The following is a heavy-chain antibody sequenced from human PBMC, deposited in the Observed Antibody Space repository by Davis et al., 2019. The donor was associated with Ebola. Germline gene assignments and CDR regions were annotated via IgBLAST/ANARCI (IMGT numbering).Heavy chain of an antibody. CDR2: IKPDGTQK. CDR1: GFTFTTSW. CDR3: ARDFSYNQFDY. J-gene: IGHJ4*02. D-gene: IGHD1-1*01. V-gene: IGHV3-7*03. Sequence: GGSLRLSCAASGFTFTTSWMNWVRQAPGKGLERVANIKPDGTQKFYVESVRGRFTISRDNAKNSLYLQMTSLGAEDTAVYYCARDFSYNQFDYWGQGTLVTVS.